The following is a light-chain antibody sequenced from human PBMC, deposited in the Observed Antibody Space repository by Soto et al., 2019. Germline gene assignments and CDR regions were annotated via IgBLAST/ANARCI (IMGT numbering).Light chain of an antibody. CDR3: CSYTTSTTVV. Sequence: QSVLTQPASVSGSPGQSIIISCTGTSSDVGAYDYVSWYQQHPGKAPKLMISDVSKRFSAVSYRFSGSKSGSTASLTISGLQDEDEADYYCCSYTTSTTVVFGGGTKLTVL. CDR1: SSDVGAYDY. J-gene: IGLJ3*02. CDR2: DVS. V-gene: IGLV2-14*01.